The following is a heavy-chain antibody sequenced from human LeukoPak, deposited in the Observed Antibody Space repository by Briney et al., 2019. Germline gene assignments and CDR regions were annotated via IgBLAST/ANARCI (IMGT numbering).Heavy chain of an antibody. CDR2: ISYDGSNK. J-gene: IGHJ5*02. D-gene: IGHD5-12*01. CDR3: ARESGGYDFNVRWFDP. Sequence: GRSLRLSCAASGFTFSSYGMHWVRQAPGKGLEWVAVISYDGSNKYYADSVKGRFTISRDNSKNTLYLQMNSLRAEDTAVYYCARESGGYDFNVRWFDPWGQGTLVTVSS. CDR1: GFTFSSYG. V-gene: IGHV3-30*03.